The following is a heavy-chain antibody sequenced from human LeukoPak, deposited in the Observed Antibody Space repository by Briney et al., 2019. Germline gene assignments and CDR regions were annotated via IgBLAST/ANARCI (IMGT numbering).Heavy chain of an antibody. Sequence: SVKGRFTISRDNDKNSVYLQMTSLRAEDTAVYYCARPGYTAAYDLWGQGTMVTVSS. CDR3: ARPGYTAAYDL. D-gene: IGHD3-9*01. J-gene: IGHJ3*01. V-gene: IGHV3-11*04.